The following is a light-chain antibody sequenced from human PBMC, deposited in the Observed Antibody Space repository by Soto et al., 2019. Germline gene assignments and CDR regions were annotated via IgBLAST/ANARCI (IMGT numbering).Light chain of an antibody. Sequence: IVMTQSPDSLAVSLGERVTISCKSSQSLLYSSDNKNYLAWYQQKPGQPPKLLIYWASTRESGVPDRFSGSGSGTDFTLTISSLQAEDVAVYYCQQYYSTLCTFGQGTKVEIK. CDR3: QQYYSTLCT. CDR1: QSLLYSSDNKNY. J-gene: IGKJ2*02. V-gene: IGKV4-1*01. CDR2: WAS.